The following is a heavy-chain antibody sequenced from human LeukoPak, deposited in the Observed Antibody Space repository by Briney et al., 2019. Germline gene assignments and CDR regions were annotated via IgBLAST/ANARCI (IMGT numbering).Heavy chain of an antibody. D-gene: IGHD3-10*01. J-gene: IGHJ6*04. V-gene: IGHV1-24*01. Sequence: ASVKVSCKVSGYTLTELSMHWVRQAPGKGLEWMGGFDPEDGETIYAQKFQGRVTMTEDTSTDTAYMELSSLRSEDTAVYYCATSYYYGSGSSMDVWGKGTTVTVSS. CDR2: FDPEDGET. CDR1: GYTLTELS. CDR3: ATSYYYGSGSSMDV.